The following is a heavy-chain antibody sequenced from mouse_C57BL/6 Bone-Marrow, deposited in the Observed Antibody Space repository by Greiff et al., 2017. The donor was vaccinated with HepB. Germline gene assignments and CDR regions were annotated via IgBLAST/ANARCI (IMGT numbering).Heavy chain of an antibody. CDR2: ISDGGSYT. CDR3: ARDGTTVVHYYAMDY. D-gene: IGHD1-1*01. Sequence: EVKVEESGGGLVKPGGSLKLSCAASGFTFSSYAMSWVRQTPEKRLEWVATISDGGSYTYYPDNVKGRFPISRDNAKNNLYLQMSHLKSEDTAMYYCARDGTTVVHYYAMDYWGQGTSVTVSS. V-gene: IGHV5-4*01. CDR1: GFTFSSYA. J-gene: IGHJ4*01.